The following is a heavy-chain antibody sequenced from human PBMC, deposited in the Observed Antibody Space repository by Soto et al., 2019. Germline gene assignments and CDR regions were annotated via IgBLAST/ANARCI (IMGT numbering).Heavy chain of an antibody. J-gene: IGHJ4*02. CDR3: ARERGAYFACDGYISFDY. D-gene: IGHD2-21*02. CDR2: IYYSGST. Sequence: LSLTCTVSGGSVSSVSYYWSWIRQPPGKGLEWIGYIYYSGSTNYNPSLKSRVTISVDTSKDQFSLKLSSVTAADTAVYYCARERGAYFACDGYISFDYWGQGTLVPVTS. CDR1: GGSVSSVSYY. V-gene: IGHV4-61*01.